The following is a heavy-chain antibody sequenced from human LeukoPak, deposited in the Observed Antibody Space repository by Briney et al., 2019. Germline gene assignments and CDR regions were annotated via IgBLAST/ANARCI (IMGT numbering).Heavy chain of an antibody. D-gene: IGHD1-26*01. V-gene: IGHV4-4*07. CDR1: GASISSYY. CDR2: IYSSRS. J-gene: IGHJ4*02. Sequence: SETLSLTCTVSGASISSYYWSWVRQPAGKGLEWIGRIYSSRSIYNPSLKSRVTMSVDTSKNQFSLKLSSVTAADTAVYYCARAAGRDTTSGLDFDYWGQGILVTVSS. CDR3: ARAAGRDTTSGLDFDY.